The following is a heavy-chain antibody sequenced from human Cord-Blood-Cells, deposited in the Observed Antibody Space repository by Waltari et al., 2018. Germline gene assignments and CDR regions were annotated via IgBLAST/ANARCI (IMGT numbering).Heavy chain of an antibody. V-gene: IGHV6-1*01. CDR1: GASVSSNSAA. Sequence: QVQLQQSGPGLVKPSQTLSLTCAISGASVSSNSAAWNWIRPSPSRGLEWLGRTYYRSKWYNDYAVSVKSRITINPDTSKNQFSLQLNSVTPEDTAAYYCARGSPDYVYYYYYYIDVWGKGTTVTVSS. D-gene: IGHD3-10*02. CDR2: TYYRSKWYN. J-gene: IGHJ6*03. CDR3: ARGSPDYVYYYYYYIDV.